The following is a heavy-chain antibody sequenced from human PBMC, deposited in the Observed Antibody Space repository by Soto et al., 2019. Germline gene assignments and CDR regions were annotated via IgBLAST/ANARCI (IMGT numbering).Heavy chain of an antibody. V-gene: IGHV1-18*01. Sequence: ASVKVSCKASGYSFSSYGITWVRQAPGQGLEWLGWVSPYNDDTKYAQRLQGRVTMTTDTSTRTAYLDIRGLRSDDTAIYYCARGGYYDSSGARNYHYYGMDVWGQGTTVTVSS. J-gene: IGHJ6*02. CDR1: GYSFSSYG. CDR2: VSPYNDDT. CDR3: ARGGYYDSSGARNYHYYGMDV. D-gene: IGHD3-22*01.